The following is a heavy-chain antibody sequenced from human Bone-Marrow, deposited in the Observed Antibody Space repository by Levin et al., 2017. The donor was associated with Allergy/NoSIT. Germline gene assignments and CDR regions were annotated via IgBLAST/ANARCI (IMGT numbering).Heavy chain of an antibody. CDR2: ISSDGGNT. CDR3: VKSVIPYYYGTGTRDYLDY. CDR1: GFTFDDCS. D-gene: IGHD3-10*01. V-gene: IGHV3-43*01. Sequence: GESLKISCAASGFTFDDCSMHWVRQAPGKGLEWVSLISSDGGNTHYADSVKGRFTISRDNRKNSLYLQMNSLRTEDSALYYCVKSVIPYYYGTGTRDYLDYWGQGTLVSVSS. J-gene: IGHJ4*02.